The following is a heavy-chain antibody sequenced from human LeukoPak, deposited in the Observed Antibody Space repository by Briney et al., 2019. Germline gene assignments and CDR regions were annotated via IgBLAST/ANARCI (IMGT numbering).Heavy chain of an antibody. CDR3: ARQQRYVSDYYYGMDV. CDR2: IWYDGTYK. V-gene: IGHV3-33*01. D-gene: IGHD1-1*01. CDR1: GFTFSTYG. J-gene: IGHJ6*02. Sequence: GGSLRLSCAASGFTFSTYGMHWVRQAPGKGLEWVALIWYDGTYKYYVDSVKGRFTISRDNAKNSLYLQVNSLRADDTAVYYSARQQRYVSDYYYGMDVWGQGTTVTVSS.